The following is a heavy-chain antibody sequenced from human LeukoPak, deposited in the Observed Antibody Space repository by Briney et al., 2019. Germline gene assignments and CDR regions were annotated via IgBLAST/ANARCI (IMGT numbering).Heavy chain of an antibody. CDR3: ARQSVEMATRGNWFDP. CDR2: INPNSGGT. CDR1: GYTFTGYY. V-gene: IGHV1-2*02. J-gene: IGHJ5*02. D-gene: IGHD5-24*01. Sequence: ASVKVSCKASGYTFTGYYMHWVRQAPGQGLEWMGWINPNSGGTNYAQKFQGRVTITRDTYISTAYMELSRLRSDDTAVYYCARQSVEMATRGNWFDPWGQGTLVTVSS.